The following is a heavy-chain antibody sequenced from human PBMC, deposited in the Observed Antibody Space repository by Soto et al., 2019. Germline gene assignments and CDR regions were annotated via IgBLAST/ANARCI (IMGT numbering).Heavy chain of an antibody. D-gene: IGHD2-15*01. CDR1: GYSFTSYG. V-gene: IGHV1-18*01. CDR3: ARAPIDVVDTKHFDY. J-gene: IGHJ4*02. CDR2: ISAYNGNT. Sequence: ASVKVSCKASGYSFTSYGISWVRQAPGQGLEWMGWISAYNGNTNYAQKLQGRVTMTTDTSTSTAYMELRSLRSDDTAVYYCARAPIDVVDTKHFDYWGQGTLVTVSS.